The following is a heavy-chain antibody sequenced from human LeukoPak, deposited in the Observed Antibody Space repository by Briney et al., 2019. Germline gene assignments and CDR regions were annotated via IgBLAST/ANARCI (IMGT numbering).Heavy chain of an antibody. CDR2: IYYSGTS. D-gene: IGHD2-2*01. J-gene: IGHJ4*02. V-gene: IGHV4-28*01. CDR3: ARTYCTSTSCYVDY. CDR1: GYSISSNNW. Sequence: SDTLSLTCAVSGYSISSNNWWGWIRQPPGKGLEWIGYIYYSGTSYYTPSLKSRVTMSIVTSKNQFSLKVTSVTAVDTAVYCCARTYCTSTSCYVDYWGQGTLVTVSS.